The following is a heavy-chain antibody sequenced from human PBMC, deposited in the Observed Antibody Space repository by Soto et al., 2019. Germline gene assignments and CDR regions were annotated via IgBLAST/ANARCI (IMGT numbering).Heavy chain of an antibody. CDR2: IPQEGVDG. D-gene: IGHD2-21*02. CDR3: ARDHLILPAHDFFYGSDV. Sequence: DVKLVESGGGLVQPGDSLRLSCEVSGFTFSMYSMSWVRQSPGKGLEWVAKIPQEGVDGHYADSVKGRFIISRDNDKNSLHLQLNNLRAEDTAVYYCARDHLILPAHDFFYGSDVWGRGATVTVSS. V-gene: IGHV3-7*03. CDR1: GFTFSMYS. J-gene: IGHJ6*02.